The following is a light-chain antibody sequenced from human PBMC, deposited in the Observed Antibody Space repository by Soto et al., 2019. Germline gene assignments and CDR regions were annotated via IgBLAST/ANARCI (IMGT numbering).Light chain of an antibody. CDR2: GSN. J-gene: IGKJ1*01. V-gene: IGKV1-39*01. CDR3: QQSYFIPWT. Sequence: DIQMTQSPSSLSASVGDRVNISCRASQSVRTYLNWYQQRPGKDPKLLIFGSNHLQDGVPPRFSGTVSGTDFTLIISSLQPDDFATYFCQQSYFIPWTFGQGTKV. CDR1: QSVRTY.